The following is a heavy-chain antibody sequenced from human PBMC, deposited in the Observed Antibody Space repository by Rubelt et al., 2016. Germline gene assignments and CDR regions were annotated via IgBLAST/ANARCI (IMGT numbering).Heavy chain of an antibody. V-gene: IGHV4-39*07. D-gene: IGHD2-15*01. Sequence: QVQLQESGPGLVKPSETLSLTCTVSGGSVSSGSYYWGWIRQPPGKGLEWIGSIFYSGSTYYNPSLKSRVTIAVDTSKNQFSLKLSSVTAADTAVYYCARLGLVVAVLWGQGTLVTVSS. CDR1: GGSVSSGSYY. J-gene: IGHJ4*02. CDR3: ARLGLVVAVL. CDR2: IFYSGST.